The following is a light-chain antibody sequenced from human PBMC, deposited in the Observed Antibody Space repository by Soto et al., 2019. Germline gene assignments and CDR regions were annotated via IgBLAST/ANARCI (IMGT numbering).Light chain of an antibody. CDR3: GAWDGSLNGVV. J-gene: IGLJ2*01. V-gene: IGLV2-8*01. CDR1: SSDVGAYNF. Sequence: QSVLTQPPSASGSPGQSVTISCTGTSSDVGAYNFVSWYQKHPGKAPKLILYEVTKRPSGVPDRFSGSKSGSTASLTVSGLQAEDEADYFCGAWDGSLNGVVFGGGTKLTVL. CDR2: EVT.